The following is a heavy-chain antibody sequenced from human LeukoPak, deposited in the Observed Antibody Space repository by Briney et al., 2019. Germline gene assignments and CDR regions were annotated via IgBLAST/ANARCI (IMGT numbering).Heavy chain of an antibody. CDR1: GGSISSYY. J-gene: IGHJ4*02. CDR2: IYNSAST. V-gene: IGHV4-4*07. D-gene: IGHD6-6*01. CDR3: AREEGSSSRY. Sequence: SETLSLTCTVSGGSISSYYWSWIRQPAGKGLEWIGRIYNSASTNYNPSLKSRVTISVDKSRNQFSLKLSSVTAADTAVYYCAREEGSSSRYWGQGTLVTVSS.